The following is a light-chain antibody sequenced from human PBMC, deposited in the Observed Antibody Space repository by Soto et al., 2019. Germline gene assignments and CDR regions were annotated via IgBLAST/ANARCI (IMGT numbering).Light chain of an antibody. CDR2: QVT. J-gene: IGLJ2*01. CDR1: SSDIGAYNY. Sequence: QSALTQPPSASGSPGQSVTISCTGTSSDIGAYNYVSWYRQYPDKAPKLLVYQVTKRPSGVPDRFSGSKSGNTAALTVSGRQAEDEAVYYCSSYAGSLVVFGGGTQLTVL. CDR3: SSYAGSLVV. V-gene: IGLV2-8*01.